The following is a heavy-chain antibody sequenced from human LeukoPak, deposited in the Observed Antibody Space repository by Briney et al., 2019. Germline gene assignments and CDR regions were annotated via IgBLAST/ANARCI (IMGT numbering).Heavy chain of an antibody. CDR2: IIPIFGTA. J-gene: IGHJ5*02. Sequence: SVKVSCKASGGTFSSYAISWVRQAPGQGLEWMGGIIPIFGTANYAQKFQGRVTITADESTSTAYMELSSLRSEDTAVYYCAPYGLGEKNWFDPWGQGTLVTVSS. CDR1: GGTFSSYA. V-gene: IGHV1-69*13. CDR3: APYGLGEKNWFDP. D-gene: IGHD3-10*01.